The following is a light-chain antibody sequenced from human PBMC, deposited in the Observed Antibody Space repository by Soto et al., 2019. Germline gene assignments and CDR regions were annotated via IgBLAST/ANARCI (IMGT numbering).Light chain of an antibody. Sequence: EIVLTQSPGTLSLSPGERATLSCRASQSVSNYLAWYQQKPGQAPRLLIYDASIRATGIQTRFSGSGSGTDFTLNMSSLENEDFVVYYCQKRSNWPLITFGGGPQVEIK. CDR2: DAS. V-gene: IGKV3-11*01. CDR3: QKRSNWPLIT. J-gene: IGKJ4*01. CDR1: QSVSNY.